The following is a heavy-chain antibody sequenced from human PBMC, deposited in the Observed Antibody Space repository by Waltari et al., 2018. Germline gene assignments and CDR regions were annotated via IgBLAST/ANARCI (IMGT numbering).Heavy chain of an antibody. D-gene: IGHD3-9*01. V-gene: IGHV4-34*01. CDR1: SGSLTGYP. Sequence: HVHLQQWGAGLLKPSETLSLTCGGYSGSLTGYPRNWIRQAPGKGLEWIGDINHSGNTDYNPSLESRVTISADTSKNQFSLHLTSVTAADTAVYYCARGHPFTIVSPRYYYYYYMDVWDKGTAVTVSS. CDR2: INHSGNT. CDR3: ARGHPFTIVSPRYYYYYYMDV. J-gene: IGHJ6*03.